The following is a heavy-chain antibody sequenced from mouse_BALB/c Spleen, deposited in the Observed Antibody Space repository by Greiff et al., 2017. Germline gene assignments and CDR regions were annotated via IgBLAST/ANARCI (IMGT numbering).Heavy chain of an antibody. V-gene: IGHV1S29*02. Sequence: EVQLVESGPELVKPGASVKISCKASGYTFTDYNMHWVKQSHGKSLEWIGYIYPYNGGTGYNQKFKSKATLTVDNSSSTAYMELRSLTSEDSAVYYCARHGSSSYYFDYWGQGTTLTVSS. CDR3: ARHGSSSYYFDY. D-gene: IGHD1-1*01. CDR1: GYTFTDYN. J-gene: IGHJ2*01. CDR2: IYPYNGGT.